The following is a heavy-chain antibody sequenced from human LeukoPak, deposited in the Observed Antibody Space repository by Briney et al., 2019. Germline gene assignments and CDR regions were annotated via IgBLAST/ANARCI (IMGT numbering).Heavy chain of an antibody. CDR1: GYRFTGHY. V-gene: IGHV1-2*06. Sequence: SVKISWQASGYRFTGHYMQGVRQAHGQGLEWVGRISSNSGGTYSAQMFQGRFTITRDTAISTAYMEVSGLRSDDTAVYYCARDQGSGSYSSRLLDYWGQGTVLTVSS. CDR2: ISSNSGGT. CDR3: ARDQGSGSYSSRLLDY. J-gene: IGHJ4*02. D-gene: IGHD1-26*01.